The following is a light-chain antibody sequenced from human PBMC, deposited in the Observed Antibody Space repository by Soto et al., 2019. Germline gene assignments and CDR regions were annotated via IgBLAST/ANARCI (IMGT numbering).Light chain of an antibody. CDR3: QSYDSSLSGWKV. J-gene: IGLJ2*01. Sequence: QPVLTQPPSVSGAPGQRVTISRTGSSSNIGAGYDVHWYQQLPGTAPKLLIYGNSNRPSGVPDRFSGSKSGTSASLAITGLQAEDEADYYCQSYDSSLSGWKVFGGGTKLTVL. V-gene: IGLV1-40*01. CDR2: GNS. CDR1: SSNIGAGYD.